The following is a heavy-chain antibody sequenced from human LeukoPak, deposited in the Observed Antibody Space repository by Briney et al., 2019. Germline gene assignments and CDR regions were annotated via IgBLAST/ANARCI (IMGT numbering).Heavy chain of an antibody. D-gene: IGHD1-26*01. CDR1: GGSISSYY. CDR3: ARDRATVGATAGIFDY. V-gene: IGHV4-59*01. Sequence: SETLSFTCSVSGGSISSYYWSWIRQPPGKGLEWIGYMYYSGSINYNPSLKSRVTISIDTSKKQFSLKLSSVTAADTAVYYCARDRATVGATAGIFDYWGQGTLVTVSS. CDR2: MYYSGSI. J-gene: IGHJ4*02.